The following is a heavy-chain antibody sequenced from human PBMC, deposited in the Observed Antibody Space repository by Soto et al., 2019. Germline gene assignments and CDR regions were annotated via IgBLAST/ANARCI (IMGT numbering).Heavy chain of an antibody. Sequence: SETLSLTCAVSGGSISSGGYSWSWIRQPPGKGLEWIGYIYHSGSTYYNPSLKSRVTISVDTSKNQFSLKLSSVTAADTAVYYCAREFFGAGNWFDPWGQGTLVTVS. CDR3: AREFFGAGNWFDP. D-gene: IGHD3-3*01. J-gene: IGHJ5*02. CDR1: GGSISSGGYS. V-gene: IGHV4-30-2*01. CDR2: IYHSGST.